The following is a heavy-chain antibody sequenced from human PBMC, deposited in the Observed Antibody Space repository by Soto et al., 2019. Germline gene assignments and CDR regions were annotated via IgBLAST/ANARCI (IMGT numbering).Heavy chain of an antibody. J-gene: IGHJ4*02. CDR1: GGSISSYY. CDR2: IYYSGST. V-gene: IGHV4-59*01. CDR3: ARDRWGEDGSGSYSLDY. D-gene: IGHD3-10*01. Sequence: QVQLQESGPGLVKPSETLSLTCTVSGGSISSYYWSWIRQPPGKGLEWIGYIYYSGSTNYNPSLSGRVTISVDSSKNQFSLKLSSVTAADTALYYCARDRWGEDGSGSYSLDYWGQGTLVTVSS.